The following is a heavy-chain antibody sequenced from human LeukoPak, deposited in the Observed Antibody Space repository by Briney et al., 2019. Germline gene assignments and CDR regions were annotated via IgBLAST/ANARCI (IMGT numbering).Heavy chain of an antibody. V-gene: IGHV3-21*01. J-gene: IGHJ6*03. CDR3: ARGQQLVNYYMDV. Sequence: GGSLRLSCAASGFTFSSYSMNWVRQAPGKGLEWVSSISSSSSYIYYADSVKGRFTISRDNAKNSLYLQMNSLRAEDTAVYYCARGQQLVNYYMDVWGKGTTVTVSS. CDR1: GFTFSSYS. D-gene: IGHD6-13*01. CDR2: ISSSSSYI.